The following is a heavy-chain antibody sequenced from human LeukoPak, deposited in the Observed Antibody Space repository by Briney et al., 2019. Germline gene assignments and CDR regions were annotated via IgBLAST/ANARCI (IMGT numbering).Heavy chain of an antibody. CDR1: GFTFSDYY. Sequence: GSLRLSCAASGFTFSDYYTSWIRQAPGKGLEWFSYISSSSSYTNYADSVKGRFTISRDNAKNSLYLQMNSLRAEDTAVYYCARYNDILTGSNNWFDPWGQGTLVTVSS. CDR3: ARYNDILTGSNNWFDP. D-gene: IGHD3-9*01. J-gene: IGHJ5*02. V-gene: IGHV3-11*06. CDR2: ISSSSSYT.